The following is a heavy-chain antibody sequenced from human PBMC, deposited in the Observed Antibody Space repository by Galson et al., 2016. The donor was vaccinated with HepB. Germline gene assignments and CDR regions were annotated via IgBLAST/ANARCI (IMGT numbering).Heavy chain of an antibody. CDR1: GFTVSNNY. CDR3: ARSLGYCSAGGCYGRVPFDS. D-gene: IGHD2-15*01. V-gene: IGHV3-53*01. Sequence: SLRLSCAASGFTVSNNYMSWVRQAPGKGLEGVSVIYSGTNAYYADSVNGRFTTSRDSSKNTLYLQMNSLRDEDTALYYCARSLGYCSAGGCYGRVPFDSWGQGTLVTVSS. J-gene: IGHJ4*02. CDR2: IYSGTNA.